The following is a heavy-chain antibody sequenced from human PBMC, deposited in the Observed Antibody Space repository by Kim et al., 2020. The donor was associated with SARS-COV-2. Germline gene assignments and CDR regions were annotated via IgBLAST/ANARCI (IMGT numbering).Heavy chain of an antibody. J-gene: IGHJ6*04. CDR2: INAGNGNT. D-gene: IGHD2-21*02. CDR3: ARDWGKFGGNSPYYYYGMDV. Sequence: ASVKVSCKASGYTFTSYAMHWVRQAPGQRLEWMGWINAGNGNTKYSQKFQGRVTITRDTSASTAYMELSSLRSEDTAVYYCARDWGKFGGNSPYYYYGMDVWGEGTTVTVSS. V-gene: IGHV1-3*01. CDR1: GYTFTSYA.